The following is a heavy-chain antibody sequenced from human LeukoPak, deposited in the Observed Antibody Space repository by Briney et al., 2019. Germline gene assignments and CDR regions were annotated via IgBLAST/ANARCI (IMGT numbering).Heavy chain of an antibody. V-gene: IGHV3-30*02. CDR2: IRYDGSNK. CDR1: GFTFSSYG. D-gene: IGHD2-2*01. Sequence: PGGSLRLSCAASGFTFSSYGMHWVRQAPGKGLEWVAFIRYDGSNKYYADSVKGRFTISRDNSKNTLYLQMNSLRAEDTAVYYCAKDIVPAAMPFDYWGQGTLVTASS. CDR3: AKDIVPAAMPFDY. J-gene: IGHJ4*02.